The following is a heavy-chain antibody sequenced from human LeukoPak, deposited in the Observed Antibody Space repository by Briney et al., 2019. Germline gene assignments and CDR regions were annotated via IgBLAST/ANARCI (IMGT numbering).Heavy chain of an antibody. D-gene: IGHD3-3*01. J-gene: IGHJ5*02. Sequence: GRSLRLSCAASGFTFSSYAMHWVRQAPGKGLEWVAVISYDGSNKYYADSVKGQFTISRDNSKNTLYLQMNSLRAEDTAVYYCAKEGNDFWSDGDGWFDPWGQGTLVTVSS. V-gene: IGHV3-30-3*01. CDR1: GFTFSSYA. CDR3: AKEGNDFWSDGDGWFDP. CDR2: ISYDGSNK.